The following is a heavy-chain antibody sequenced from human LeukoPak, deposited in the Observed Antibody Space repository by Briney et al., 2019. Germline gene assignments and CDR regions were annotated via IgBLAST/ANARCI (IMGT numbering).Heavy chain of an antibody. CDR2: IYYSGTT. V-gene: IGHV4-59*08. D-gene: IGHD2-2*02. Sequence: PSQTLPLTCTVSGGSISSYYWSWIRQPPGKGLEWIGYIYYSGTTNYNPSLKSRVTISVDTSKNQFSLKLSSVTAADTAVYYCASILGYCSSTSCYNPNLPPMDVWGQGTTVTVSS. J-gene: IGHJ6*02. CDR3: ASILGYCSSTSCYNPNLPPMDV. CDR1: GGSISSYY.